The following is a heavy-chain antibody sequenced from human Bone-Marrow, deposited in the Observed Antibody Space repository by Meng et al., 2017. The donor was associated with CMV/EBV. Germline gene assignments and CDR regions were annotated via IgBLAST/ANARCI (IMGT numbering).Heavy chain of an antibody. CDR1: TFSNAW. Sequence: TFSNAWMNWVRQAPGKGLEWVGRIKSKTDGGTTDYAAPVKGRFTISRDDSKNTLYLQMNSLKTEDTAVYYCTTDPNYDFWSAFFDYWGQGTLVTFSS. D-gene: IGHD3-3*01. J-gene: IGHJ4*02. CDR3: TTDPNYDFWSAFFDY. V-gene: IGHV3-15*07. CDR2: IKSKTDGGTT.